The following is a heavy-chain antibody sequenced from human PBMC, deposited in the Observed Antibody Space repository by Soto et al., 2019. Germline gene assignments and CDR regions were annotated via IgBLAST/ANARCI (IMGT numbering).Heavy chain of an antibody. Sequence: SETLSLTCAVYGGSFGGYYWSWIRQPPGKGLEWIGEINHSGSANYNPSLKSRVTISVDTSKNQFSLKLSSVTAADTAVYYCARAPQLGYCSGGSCWSWYFDLWGRGTLVTVSS. CDR3: ARAPQLGYCSGGSCWSWYFDL. V-gene: IGHV4-34*01. D-gene: IGHD2-15*01. CDR2: INHSGSA. CDR1: GGSFGGYY. J-gene: IGHJ2*01.